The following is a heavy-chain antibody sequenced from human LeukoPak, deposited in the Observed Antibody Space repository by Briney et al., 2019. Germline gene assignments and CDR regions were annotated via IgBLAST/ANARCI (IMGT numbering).Heavy chain of an antibody. J-gene: IGHJ4*02. V-gene: IGHV3-15*01. CDR2: IKSKTDGGTT. D-gene: IGHD2-2*01. Sequence: GGSLRLSCAASGFTFSNAWMSWVRQAPGKGLEWVGRIKSKTDGGTTDYAAPVKGRFTISRDASKNTLYLQMNSLKTEDTAVYYCTTDQGRYCSSTSCYVFDYWGQGTLVTVSS. CDR3: TTDQGRYCSSTSCYVFDY. CDR1: GFTFSNAW.